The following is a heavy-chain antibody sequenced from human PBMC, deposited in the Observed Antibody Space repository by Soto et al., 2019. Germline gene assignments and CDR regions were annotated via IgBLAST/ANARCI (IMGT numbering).Heavy chain of an antibody. CDR1: GFTFSSYS. CDR2: ISSSSSYI. D-gene: IGHD3-9*01. V-gene: IGHV3-21*01. Sequence: PGGSLRLSCAASGFTFSSYSMNWVRQAPGKGLEWVSSISSSSSYIYYADSVKGRFTISRDNAKNSLYLQMNSLRAEDTAVYYCARDPDPYYDILTGYYRAYYYGMDVWDQGTTVTVSS. CDR3: ARDPDPYYDILTGYYRAYYYGMDV. J-gene: IGHJ6*02.